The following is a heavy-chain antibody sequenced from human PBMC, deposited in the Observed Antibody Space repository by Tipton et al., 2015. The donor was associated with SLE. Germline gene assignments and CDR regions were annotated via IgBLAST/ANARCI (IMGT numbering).Heavy chain of an antibody. D-gene: IGHD3-22*01. CDR1: GGSISSGYYY. CDR3: ARTPVDYYDSSGYPLGFDY. J-gene: IGHJ4*02. V-gene: IGHV4-61*01. CDR2: IYYSGST. Sequence: TLSLTCTVSGGSISSGYYYWSWIRQPPGKGLEWIGYIYYSGSTNYNPSLKSRVTISVDTSKNQFSLKLSSVTAADTAVYYCARTPVDYYDSSGYPLGFDYWGQGTLVTVSS.